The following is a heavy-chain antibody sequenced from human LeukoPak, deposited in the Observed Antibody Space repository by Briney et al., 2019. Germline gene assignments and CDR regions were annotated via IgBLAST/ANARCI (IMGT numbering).Heavy chain of an antibody. CDR2: ISGSGGST. CDR1: RFAFSSYA. D-gene: IGHD3-22*01. CDR3: AGDHHWVYYDSSGYPSFEDY. J-gene: IGHJ4*02. V-gene: IGHV3-23*01. Sequence: GGSLRLSCAASRFAFSSYAMSWVRQAPGKGLEWVSAISGSGGSTYYADSVKGRFTISRDNSKNTLYLQMNSLRAEDTAVYYCAGDHHWVYYDSSGYPSFEDYWGQGTLVTVSS.